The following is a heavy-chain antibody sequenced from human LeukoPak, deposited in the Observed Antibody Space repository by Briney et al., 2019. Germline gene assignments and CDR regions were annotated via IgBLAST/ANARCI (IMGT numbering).Heavy chain of an antibody. CDR1: GFTFSSYS. V-gene: IGHV3-21*01. Sequence: GGSLRLSCAASGFTFSSYSMNWVRQAPGKGLEWVSSISSSSSYIYYADSVKGRFTIIRDNTKNSLYLQMNSLRAEDTAVYYCARVHDSSGYYYGYWGQGTLVAVSS. J-gene: IGHJ4*02. CDR2: ISSSSSYI. D-gene: IGHD3-22*01. CDR3: ARVHDSSGYYYGY.